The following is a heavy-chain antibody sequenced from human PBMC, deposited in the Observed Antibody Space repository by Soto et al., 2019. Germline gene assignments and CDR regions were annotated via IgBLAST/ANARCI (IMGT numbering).Heavy chain of an antibody. CDR1: GGTFSSYA. Sequence: SVKVSCKXSGGTFSSYAISWVRQAPGQGLEWMGGIIPIFGTANYAQKFQGRVTITADESTSTAYMELSSLRSEDTAVYYCAREDSWDFWSGYPHYYYYGMDVWGQGTTVTV. CDR2: IIPIFGTA. CDR3: AREDSWDFWSGYPHYYYYGMDV. J-gene: IGHJ6*02. V-gene: IGHV1-69*13. D-gene: IGHD3-3*01.